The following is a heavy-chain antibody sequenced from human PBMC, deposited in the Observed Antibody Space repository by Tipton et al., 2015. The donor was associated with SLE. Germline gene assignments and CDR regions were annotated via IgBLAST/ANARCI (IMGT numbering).Heavy chain of an antibody. D-gene: IGHD6-13*01. CDR1: GFTVSSYW. CDR2: IKQDGSEK. J-gene: IGHJ4*02. CDR3: ARDLASSLDY. V-gene: IGHV3-7*01. Sequence: SLRLSCAASGFTVSSYWMSWVRQAPGKGLEWVANIKQDGSEKYYVDSVKGRFTISRDNAKNSLYLQMNSLRAEDTAVYYCARDLASSLDYSGQGTLVTVSS.